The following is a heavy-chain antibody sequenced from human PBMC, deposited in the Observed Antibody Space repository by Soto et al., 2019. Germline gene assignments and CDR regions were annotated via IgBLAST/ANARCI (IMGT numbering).Heavy chain of an antibody. Sequence: QVQLQQWGAGLLKPSETLSLTCAVFGGSFSGYYWSWIRQPPGKGLEWIGEINHSGSTNYNPSLKSRVTISVDTSKNQFSLKLSSVTAADTAVYYCARGLLYRETYYYDSSGRPSAFDIWGQGTMVTVSS. CDR1: GGSFSGYY. CDR2: INHSGST. J-gene: IGHJ3*02. D-gene: IGHD3-22*01. V-gene: IGHV4-34*01. CDR3: ARGLLYRETYYYDSSGRPSAFDI.